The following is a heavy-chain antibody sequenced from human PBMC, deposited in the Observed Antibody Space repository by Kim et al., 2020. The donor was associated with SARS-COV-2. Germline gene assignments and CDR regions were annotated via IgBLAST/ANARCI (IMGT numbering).Heavy chain of an antibody. J-gene: IGHJ4*02. CDR2: IYHSGST. CDR1: GGSISSSNW. CDR3: ARDFLLRGSSGRKEWGHDY. D-gene: IGHD6-19*01. V-gene: IGHV4-4*02. Sequence: SETLSLTCAVSGGSISSSNWWSWVRQPPGKGLEWIGEIYHSGSTNYNPSLKSRVTISVDKSKNQFSLKLSSVTAADTAVYYCARDFLLRGSSGRKEWGHDYWGQGTLVTVSS.